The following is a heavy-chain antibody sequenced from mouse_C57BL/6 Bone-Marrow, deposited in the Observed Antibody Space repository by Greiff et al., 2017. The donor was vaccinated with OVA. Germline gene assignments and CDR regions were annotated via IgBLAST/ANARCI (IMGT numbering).Heavy chain of an antibody. CDR3: ARCYGSSFYAMDY. Sequence: VQLQQPGAELVKPGASVKLYCKASGYTFTSYWMHWVKQRPGQGLEWIGMIHPTSGSTNYNEKFKSKATLTVDKSSSTAYMQLSSLTSEDSAVYYCARCYGSSFYAMDYWGQGTSVTVSS. CDR1: GYTFTSYW. CDR2: IHPTSGST. V-gene: IGHV1-64*01. J-gene: IGHJ4*01. D-gene: IGHD1-1*01.